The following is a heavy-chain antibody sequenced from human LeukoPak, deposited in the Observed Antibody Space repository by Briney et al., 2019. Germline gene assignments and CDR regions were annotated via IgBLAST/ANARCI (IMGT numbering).Heavy chain of an antibody. CDR1: GYTFTSFN. CDR3: ARGPPNWGMVGY. CDR2: MKSNNGHT. Sequence: ASVKVSCKASGYTFTSFNFNWVRQATGQGLEWMGWMKSNNGHTGYAQKFQGRVTMTRDTSISTAYMELSSLTFEDTAVYYCARGPPNWGMVGYWGQGTLVTVSS. V-gene: IGHV1-8*01. J-gene: IGHJ4*02. D-gene: IGHD3-16*01.